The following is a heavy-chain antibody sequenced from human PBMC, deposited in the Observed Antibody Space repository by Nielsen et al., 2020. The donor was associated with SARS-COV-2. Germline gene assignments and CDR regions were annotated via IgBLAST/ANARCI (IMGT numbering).Heavy chain of an antibody. CDR2: IYYSGST. D-gene: IGHD4-17*01. J-gene: IGHJ4*02. Sequence: SETLSLTCTVSGGSISSYYWSWIRQPPGKGLEWIGYIYYSGSTNCNPSLKSRVTISVDTSKNQFSLKLSSVTAADTAVYYCARGVTTVTMRFDYWGQGTLVTVSS. V-gene: IGHV4-59*01. CDR1: GGSISSYY. CDR3: ARGVTTVTMRFDY.